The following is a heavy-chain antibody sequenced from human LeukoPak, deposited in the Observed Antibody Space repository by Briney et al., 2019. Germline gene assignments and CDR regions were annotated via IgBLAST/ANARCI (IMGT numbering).Heavy chain of an antibody. V-gene: IGHV3-21*01. CDR1: GFTFSSYS. J-gene: IGHJ4*02. CDR3: AKSNTESQTTVGN. CDR2: ISSSSSYI. D-gene: IGHD1-14*01. Sequence: GGSLRLSCAASGFTFSSYSMNWVRQAPGKGLERVSSISSSSSYIYYADSVKGRFTISRDNSKNTLYLQMNSLRAEDTAVYYCAKSNTESQTTVGNWGQGTLVSVSS.